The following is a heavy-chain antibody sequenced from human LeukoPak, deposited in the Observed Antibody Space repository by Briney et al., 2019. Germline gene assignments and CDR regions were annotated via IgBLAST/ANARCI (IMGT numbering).Heavy chain of an antibody. CDR3: VRDGSGYDH. V-gene: IGHV3-7*05. Sequence: PGGSLRLSCALSGSTFSNYWMSWVRQAPGRGLEWVANINQGGSEKYYLNSVKGRYTISRDNAKNSLYLQMNSRRTDDAAIYYCVRDGSGYDHWGQGPLVTVSS. CDR1: GSTFSNYW. CDR2: INQGGSEK. D-gene: IGHD3-22*01. J-gene: IGHJ4*02.